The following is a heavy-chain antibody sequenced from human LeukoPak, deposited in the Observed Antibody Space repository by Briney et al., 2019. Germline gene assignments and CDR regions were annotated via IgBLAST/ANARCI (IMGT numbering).Heavy chain of an antibody. CDR2: IRYDGSNK. V-gene: IGHV3-30*02. Sequence: PGGSLRLSCAGSGFTVSSNYMSWVRQAPGKGLEWVAFIRYDGSNKYYADSVKGRFTISRDNSKNTLYLQMNSLRAEDTAVYYCGYSSSLYYFDYWGQGTLVTVSS. CDR1: GFTVSSNY. CDR3: GYSSSLYYFDY. D-gene: IGHD6-6*01. J-gene: IGHJ4*02.